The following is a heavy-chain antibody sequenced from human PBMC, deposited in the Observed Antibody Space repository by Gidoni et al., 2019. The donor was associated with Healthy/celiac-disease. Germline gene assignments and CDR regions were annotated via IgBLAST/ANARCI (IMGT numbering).Heavy chain of an antibody. CDR2: IYYSGST. Sequence: QVQLQESGPGLVKPSQTLSLTCTVSGGSITSGGYYWSWIRQHPGKGLEWIGYIYYSGSTYYNPSLKSRVTISVDTSKNQFSLKLSSVTAADTAVYYCARFGWQLVGAFDIWGQGTMVTVSS. D-gene: IGHD6-6*01. CDR3: ARFGWQLVGAFDI. J-gene: IGHJ3*02. CDR1: GGSITSGGYY. V-gene: IGHV4-31*03.